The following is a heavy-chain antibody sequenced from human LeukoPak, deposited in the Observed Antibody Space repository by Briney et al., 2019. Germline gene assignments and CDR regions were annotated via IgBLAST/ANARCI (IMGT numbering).Heavy chain of an antibody. J-gene: IGHJ4*02. Sequence: PGGSLRLSCAASGFAFSSYAMHWVRQAPGKGLEGVAVISYEGSYKDYADSVKGRFTVARDNSKSTLYLQMNSLRAEDTAVYYCARGARKGDDYGGFFDYWGQGNLVTVSS. CDR2: ISYEGSYK. D-gene: IGHD4-23*01. V-gene: IGHV3-30*04. CDR3: ARGARKGDDYGGFFDY. CDR1: GFAFSSYA.